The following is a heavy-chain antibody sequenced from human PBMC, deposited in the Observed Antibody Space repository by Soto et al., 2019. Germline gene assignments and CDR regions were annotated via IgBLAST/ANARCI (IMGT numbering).Heavy chain of an antibody. CDR2: LYAGGAT. Sequence: EVQLVESGGGLIQPGGSLRLSCAASGFSVSANYMNWIRQAPGKGLQWVSLLYAGGATFYADSVKGRFTISRDSSKNTLFLQMDSLRVADTAVYYWAAQRANDYGDPNDALDIWGQGTVVSVSS. D-gene: IGHD4-17*01. V-gene: IGHV3-53*01. CDR3: AAQRANDYGDPNDALDI. CDR1: GFSVSANY. J-gene: IGHJ3*02.